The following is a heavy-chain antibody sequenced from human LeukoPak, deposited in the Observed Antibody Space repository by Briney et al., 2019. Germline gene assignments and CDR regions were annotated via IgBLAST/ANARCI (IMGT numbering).Heavy chain of an antibody. CDR2: INPNSGGT. CDR3: ASRYCSSTSCYPH. V-gene: IGHV1-2*06. D-gene: IGHD2-2*01. Sequence: ASVKVSCKASGYTFTSYGISWVRQAPGQGLEWMGRINPNSGGTNYAQKFQGRVTMTRDTSISTAYMELSRLRSDDTAVYYCASRYCSSTSCYPHWGQGTLVTVSS. CDR1: GYTFTSYG. J-gene: IGHJ4*02.